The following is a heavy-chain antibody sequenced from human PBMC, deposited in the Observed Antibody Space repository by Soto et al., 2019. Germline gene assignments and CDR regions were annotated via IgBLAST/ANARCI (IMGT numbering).Heavy chain of an antibody. Sequence: PGESLKISCQGSGHSFTTYWISWVRQMPGKGLECMGRIDPTDSYTDYSPSFEGHVTMSVDRSINTAYLEWSSLKASDTAMYYCAGGGVRGVITRTSDYYGLDVWGQGTTVTVSS. CDR1: GHSFTTYW. CDR2: IDPTDSYT. D-gene: IGHD3-10*01. V-gene: IGHV5-10-1*01. CDR3: AGGGVRGVITRTSDYYGLDV. J-gene: IGHJ6*02.